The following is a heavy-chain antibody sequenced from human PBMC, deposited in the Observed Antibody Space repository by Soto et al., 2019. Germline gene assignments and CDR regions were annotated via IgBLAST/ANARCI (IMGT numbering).Heavy chain of an antibody. Sequence: GGSLRLSCSASGFTFSSYAMHWVRQAPGKGLEYVSAISSNGGSTYYADSVKGRFTISRDNSKNTLYLQMSSLRAEDTAVYYCVHGEQQLVRGSYYYGMDVWGQGTTVTVSS. J-gene: IGHJ6*02. D-gene: IGHD6-13*01. CDR2: ISSNGGST. V-gene: IGHV3-64D*08. CDR3: VHGEQQLVRGSYYYGMDV. CDR1: GFTFSSYA.